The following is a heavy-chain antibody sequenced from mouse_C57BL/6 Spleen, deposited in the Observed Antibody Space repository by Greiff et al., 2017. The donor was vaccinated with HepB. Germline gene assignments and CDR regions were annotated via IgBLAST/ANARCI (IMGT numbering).Heavy chain of an antibody. V-gene: IGHV1-82*01. CDR2: IYPGDGDT. D-gene: IGHD2-2*01. CDR3: AGYGYDNYYAMDY. J-gene: IGHJ4*01. Sequence: QVQLKESGPELVKPGASVKISCKASGYAFSSSWMNWVKQRPGKGLEWIGRIYPGDGDTNYNGKFKGKATLTADKSSSTAYMQLSSLTSEDSAVYFCAGYGYDNYYAMDYWGQGTSVTVSS. CDR1: GYAFSSSW.